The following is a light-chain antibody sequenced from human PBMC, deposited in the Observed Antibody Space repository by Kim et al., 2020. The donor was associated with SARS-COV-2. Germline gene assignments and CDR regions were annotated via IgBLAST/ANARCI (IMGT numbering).Light chain of an antibody. CDR3: QQYQSYPPT. V-gene: IGKV1-16*02. Sequence: INKNLVWLQQKPGKAPKSLIDAASTLQSAVPAQFSASGSGTDFTLTITSLQSEDFATYYCQQYQSYPPTFGQGTKVEIK. CDR1: INKN. CDR2: AAS. J-gene: IGKJ1*01.